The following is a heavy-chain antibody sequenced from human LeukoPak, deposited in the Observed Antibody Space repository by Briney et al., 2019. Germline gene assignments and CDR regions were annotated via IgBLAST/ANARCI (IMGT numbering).Heavy chain of an antibody. CDR2: IYYSGST. J-gene: IGHJ4*02. Sequence: SQTLSLTCTVSGGSISSGGYYWSWIRQHPGKGLEWIGYIYYSGSTYYNPSLKSRVTISVDTSKNQFSLKLSSVTAADTAVYYCAREVNWNDRRLDYWGQGTLVTVSS. CDR3: AREVNWNDRRLDY. D-gene: IGHD1-20*01. CDR1: GGSISSGGYY. V-gene: IGHV4-31*03.